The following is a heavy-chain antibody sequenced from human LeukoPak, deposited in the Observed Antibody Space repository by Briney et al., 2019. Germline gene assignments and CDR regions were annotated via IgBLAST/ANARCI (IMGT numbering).Heavy chain of an antibody. Sequence: SETLSLTCAVYGGSFSGYYWSWIRQPPGKGLEWIGEINHSGSTYYNPSLKSRVTISVDTSKNQFSLKLSSVTAADTAVYYCARVTGFDIVATIFDYWGQGTLVTVSS. V-gene: IGHV4-34*09. CDR2: INHSGST. D-gene: IGHD5-12*01. J-gene: IGHJ4*02. CDR1: GGSFSGYY. CDR3: ARVTGFDIVATIFDY.